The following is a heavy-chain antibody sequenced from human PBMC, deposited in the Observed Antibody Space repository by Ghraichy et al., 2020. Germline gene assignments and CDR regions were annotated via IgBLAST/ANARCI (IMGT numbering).Heavy chain of an antibody. J-gene: IGHJ6*02. CDR2: IIPIFGTA. D-gene: IGHD1-1*01. CDR1: GGTFSSYA. CDR3: AREDWNQGYYYGMDV. Sequence: SVKVSCKASGGTFSSYAISWVRQAPGQGLEWMGGIIPIFGTANYAQKFQGRVTITADESTSTAYMELSSLRSEDTAVYYCAREDWNQGYYYGMDVWGQGTTVTVSS. V-gene: IGHV1-69*13.